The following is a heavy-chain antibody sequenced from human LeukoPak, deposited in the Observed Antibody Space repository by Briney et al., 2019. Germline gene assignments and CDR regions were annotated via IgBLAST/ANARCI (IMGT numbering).Heavy chain of an antibody. V-gene: IGHV3-66*01. CDR1: GLTVSGND. J-gene: IGHJ4*02. D-gene: IGHD2-15*01. CDR3: ARGYCSGGSCYPAGY. CDR2: IYSSGNT. Sequence: GGSLRLSCVASGLTVSGNDMSWVRQAPGKGLEWVSVIYSSGNTYYADSVKGRFTISRDNSKDTLYLQMNSLRAEDTAVYYCARGYCSGGSCYPAGYWGQGTLVTVSS.